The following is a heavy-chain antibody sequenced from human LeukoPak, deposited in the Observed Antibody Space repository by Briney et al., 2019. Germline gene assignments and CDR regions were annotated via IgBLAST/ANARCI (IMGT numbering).Heavy chain of an antibody. CDR2: IYTSGST. CDR3: ARGRLDY. Sequence: SETLSLTCTVSGNSISSGDNYWSWIRQPAGKGLEWIGRIYTSGSTNYNPSLKSRVTISVDTSKNQFSLKLSSVTAADTAVYYCARGRLDYWGQGTLVTVSS. V-gene: IGHV4-61*02. CDR1: GNSISSGDNY. J-gene: IGHJ4*02.